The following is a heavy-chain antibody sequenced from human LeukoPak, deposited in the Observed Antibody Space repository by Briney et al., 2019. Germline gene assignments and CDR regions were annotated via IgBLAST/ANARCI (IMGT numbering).Heavy chain of an antibody. CDR3: AREHYFYYMDG. V-gene: IGHV3-23*01. Sequence: GGSLRLSCAASGFTFSTFAMLWVRQPPGKGLEWVSSIFPSGGEIHYADSVRGRFTISRDNSKSILSLQMNSLRAEDTAVYYCAREHYFYYMDGWGKGTTVTVSS. J-gene: IGHJ6*03. CDR2: IFPSGGEI. CDR1: GFTFSTFA.